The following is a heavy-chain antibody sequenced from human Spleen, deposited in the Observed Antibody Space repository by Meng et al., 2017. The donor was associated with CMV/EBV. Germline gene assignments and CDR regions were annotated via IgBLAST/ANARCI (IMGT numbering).Heavy chain of an antibody. CDR3: ARDSVSGTTGQTPYYYYGMDV. D-gene: IGHD1/OR15-1a*01. J-gene: IGHJ6*02. CDR1: GGSISSGDYY. CDR2: IFYSGST. Sequence: SETLSLTCTVSGGSISSGDYYWSWIRQHPGKGLEWIGYIFYSGSTYYNPSLKSRVTITVDTSKNQFSLKLRFVTAADTAVYYCARDSVSGTTGQTPYYYYGMDVWGQGTTVTVSS. V-gene: IGHV4-31*03.